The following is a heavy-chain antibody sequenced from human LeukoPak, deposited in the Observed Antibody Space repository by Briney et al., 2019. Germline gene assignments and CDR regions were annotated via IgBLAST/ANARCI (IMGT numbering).Heavy chain of an antibody. V-gene: IGHV3-23*01. J-gene: IGHJ6*03. CDR1: GFTFNYYA. Sequence: GGSLRLSCAASGFTFNYYAMNWVRQAPGKGLEWVSAISGGDGTTYYADSVRGRFSISRDNSNNMLYLQMNSLRAEDTALYYCAKLRGYAPRYYYMDVWGKGTTVTVSS. CDR2: ISGGDGTT. D-gene: IGHD5-12*01. CDR3: AKLRGYAPRYYYMDV.